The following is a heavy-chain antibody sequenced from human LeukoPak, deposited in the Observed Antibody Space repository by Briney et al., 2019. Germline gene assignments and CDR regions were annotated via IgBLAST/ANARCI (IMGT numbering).Heavy chain of an antibody. J-gene: IGHJ4*02. CDR2: IRYDGSNK. Sequence: GGSLRFSGAASGFTLTSYGMPWVRQAPGKGQKWVGFIRYDGSNKYYADSVKGRFTISRDNSKNTLYLQMNSLRAEDTAVYYCASIVVVPAAMFALPNYFDYWGQGTLVTVSS. CDR1: GFTLTSYG. D-gene: IGHD2-2*01. CDR3: ASIVVVPAAMFALPNYFDY. V-gene: IGHV3-30*02.